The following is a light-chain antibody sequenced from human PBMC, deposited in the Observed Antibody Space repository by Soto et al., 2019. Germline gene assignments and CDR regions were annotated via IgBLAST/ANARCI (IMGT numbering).Light chain of an antibody. J-gene: IGKJ4*01. CDR3: QQRTNWPLT. Sequence: EIVLTQSPATLSLSPGERATLSCRASQSISSHLAWYQQKPGQAPRLLMYDASNRATGIPARFSGSGSGTDFTLTISSLEPEDFAVYYCQQRTNWPLTFGGGTMVEIK. CDR1: QSISSH. CDR2: DAS. V-gene: IGKV3-11*01.